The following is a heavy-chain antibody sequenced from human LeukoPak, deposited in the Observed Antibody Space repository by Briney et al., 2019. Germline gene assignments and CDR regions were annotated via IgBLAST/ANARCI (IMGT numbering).Heavy chain of an antibody. CDR2: INPNSGGT. J-gene: IGHJ6*02. CDR1: GYPFTSYD. Sequence: GASVKVSCKASGYPFTSYDINWVRQAPGQGLEWMGRINPNSGGTNYAQKFQGRVTMTRDTSISTAYMELSRLRSDDTAVYYCAAIDYGMDVWGQGTTVTVSS. V-gene: IGHV1-2*06. CDR3: AAIDYGMDV.